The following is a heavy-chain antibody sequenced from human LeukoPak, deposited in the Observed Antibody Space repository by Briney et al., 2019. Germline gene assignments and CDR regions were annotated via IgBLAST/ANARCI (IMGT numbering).Heavy chain of an antibody. J-gene: IGHJ4*02. CDR2: IYYSGGT. CDR1: GGSISGYY. CDR3: ASSLFVTYYYGSGSYYTPPLYFDY. D-gene: IGHD3-10*01. V-gene: IGHV4-59*08. Sequence: PSETLSLTCTVSGGSISGYYWSWIRQPPGKGLEWIGYIYYSGGTNYNPSLKSRVTISVDTSKNQFSLKLSSVTAADTAVYYCASSLFVTYYYGSGSYYTPPLYFDYWGQGTLVTVSS.